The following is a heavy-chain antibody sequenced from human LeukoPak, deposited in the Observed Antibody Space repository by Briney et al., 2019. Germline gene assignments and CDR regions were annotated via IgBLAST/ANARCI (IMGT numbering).Heavy chain of an antibody. J-gene: IGHJ3*02. V-gene: IGHV3-23*01. D-gene: IGHD2-15*01. CDR1: GFTFSSYA. Sequence: PGGSLRLSCAASGFTFSSYAMSWVRQTPGKGLEWVSAISGSGGSTYYADSVKGRFTISRDNSKNTLYLQMNSLRAEDTAVYYCAKEIYCSGGSCYSDAFDIWGQGTMVTVSP. CDR2: ISGSGGST. CDR3: AKEIYCSGGSCYSDAFDI.